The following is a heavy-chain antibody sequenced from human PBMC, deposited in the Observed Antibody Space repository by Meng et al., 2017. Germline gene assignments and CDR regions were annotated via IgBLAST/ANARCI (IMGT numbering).Heavy chain of an antibody. Sequence: GESLKLSFAASGFTFSSYEMNWVRQAPGKGLEWVSYISSSGSTIYYADSVKGRFTISRDNAKNSLYLQMNSLRAEDTAVYYCAKDRGKDAGTYFDYWGQGTLVTVSS. J-gene: IGHJ4*02. CDR3: AKDRGKDAGTYFDY. V-gene: IGHV3-48*03. CDR1: GFTFSSYE. D-gene: IGHD3-16*01. CDR2: ISSSGSTI.